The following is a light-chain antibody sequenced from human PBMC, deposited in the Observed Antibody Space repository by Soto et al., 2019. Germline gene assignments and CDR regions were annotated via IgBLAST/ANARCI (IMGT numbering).Light chain of an antibody. CDR3: QSYDISLSGVL. J-gene: IGLJ2*01. CDR2: GNY. CDR1: SSNIGAGFD. V-gene: IGLV1-40*01. Sequence: QSVLTQSPSVSGAPGQRVTISCTGSSSNIGAGFDVHWYQQLPGTAPKPLIYGNYNRPSGVPDRFSGSKSGTSASLAITGLQAEDEAVYYCQSYDISLSGVLFGGGTKLTVL.